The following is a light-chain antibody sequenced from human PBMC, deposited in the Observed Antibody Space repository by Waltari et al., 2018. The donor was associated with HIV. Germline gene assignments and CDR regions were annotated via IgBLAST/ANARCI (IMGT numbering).Light chain of an antibody. CDR1: SSAVGGYTY. Sequence: QSALTQPASVSGSPGQSITISCTGTSSAVGGYTYVSCYQQHPGKAPKLLIYDVSDRPSGVSNRFSGSKSGNTASLTISGLQAEDEADYYCSSYTSSSTLDVFGTGTEVTVL. CDR2: DVS. V-gene: IGLV2-14*03. CDR3: SSYTSSSTLDV. J-gene: IGLJ1*01.